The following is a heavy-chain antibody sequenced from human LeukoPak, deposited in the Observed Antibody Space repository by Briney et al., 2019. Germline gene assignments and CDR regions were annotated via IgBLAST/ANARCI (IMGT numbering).Heavy chain of an antibody. D-gene: IGHD3-22*01. CDR1: GFTFSSYA. CDR2: ISGSGGST. CDR3: AKDIRNYYDSSYFDY. Sequence: PGGSLRLSCAASGFTFSSYAMSWVRQAPGKGLEWVSAISGSGGSTYCADSVKGRFTISRDNSKNTLYLQMNSLRAEDTAVYYCAKDIRNYYDSSYFDYWGQGTLVTVSS. V-gene: IGHV3-23*01. J-gene: IGHJ4*02.